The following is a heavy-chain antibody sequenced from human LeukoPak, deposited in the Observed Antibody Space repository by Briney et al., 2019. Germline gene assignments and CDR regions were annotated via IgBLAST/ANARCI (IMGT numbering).Heavy chain of an antibody. D-gene: IGHD1-7*01. V-gene: IGHV3-30*18. CDR1: GFSFNSYG. J-gene: IGHJ4*02. Sequence: GGSLRLSCAASGFSFNSYGMHWVRQAPGKGLEWVAVVSYDGSNDYYADSVKGRFTISRDNSKNTLYLQMSSLRTEDTAVYYCAKVRVVFNWNYAYYFDSWGQGTLVTVSS. CDR3: AKVRVVFNWNYAYYFDS. CDR2: VSYDGSND.